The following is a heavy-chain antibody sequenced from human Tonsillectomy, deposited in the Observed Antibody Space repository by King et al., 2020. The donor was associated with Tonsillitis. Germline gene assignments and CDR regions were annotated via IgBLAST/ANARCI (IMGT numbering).Heavy chain of an antibody. CDR3: ARVPKGGSGSYQRMTFDY. Sequence: QLVQSGAEVKKPGASVKVSCKASGYTFTGYYMHWVRQAPGQGLEWMGWINPNSGGTNYAQKFQGRVTMTRDTSISTAYMELSRLRFDDMAVYYCARVPKGGSGSYQRMTFDYWGQGTLVTVSS. V-gene: IGHV1-2*02. CDR1: GYTFTGYY. D-gene: IGHD1-26*01. J-gene: IGHJ4*02. CDR2: INPNSGGT.